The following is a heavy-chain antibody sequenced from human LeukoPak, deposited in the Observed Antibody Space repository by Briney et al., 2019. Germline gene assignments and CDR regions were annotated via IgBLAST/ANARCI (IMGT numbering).Heavy chain of an antibody. J-gene: IGHJ4*02. CDR3: AKVGYCSSTSCYWRGTYYFDY. V-gene: IGHV3-23*01. CDR1: GLTFSSYA. Sequence: GGSLRLSCAASGLTFSSYAMSWVRQAPGKGLEWVSAISGSGGSTYYADSVKGRFTISRDNSKNTLYLQMNSLRAEDTVVYYCAKVGYCSSTSCYWRGTYYFDYWGQGTLVTVSS. CDR2: ISGSGGST. D-gene: IGHD2-2*01.